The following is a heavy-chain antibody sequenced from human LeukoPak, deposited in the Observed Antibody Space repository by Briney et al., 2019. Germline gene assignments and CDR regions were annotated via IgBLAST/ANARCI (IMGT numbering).Heavy chain of an antibody. D-gene: IGHD3-10*01. Sequence: ASVKVSCKASGYIFTGYYMHWVRQAPGQGLEWMGWINPNSGDTNYAQKFQGRVTMTRDTSISTAYMELSRLRSDDTAVYYCARDSLVGSGSYYGDWGQGTLVTVSS. J-gene: IGHJ4*02. V-gene: IGHV1-2*02. CDR3: ARDSLVGSGSYYGD. CDR2: INPNSGDT. CDR1: GYIFTGYY.